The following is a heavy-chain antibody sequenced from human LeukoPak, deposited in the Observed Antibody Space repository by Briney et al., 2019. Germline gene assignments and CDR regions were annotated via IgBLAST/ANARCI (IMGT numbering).Heavy chain of an antibody. D-gene: IGHD6-6*01. CDR2: INPNSGGT. CDR1: GYTFTGYY. CDR3: ARQTRGQLEGRYYYYYYMDV. J-gene: IGHJ6*03. Sequence: ASVKVSCKASGYTFTGYYMHWVRQAPGQGLEWMGWINPNSGGTNYAQKFQGRVTMTRDTSISTAYMELSRLRSDDTAVYYCARQTRGQLEGRYYYYYYMDVWGKGTTVTVSS. V-gene: IGHV1-2*02.